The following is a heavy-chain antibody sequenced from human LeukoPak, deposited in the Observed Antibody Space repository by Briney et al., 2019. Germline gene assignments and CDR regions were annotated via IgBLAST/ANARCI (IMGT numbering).Heavy chain of an antibody. D-gene: IGHD2-2*01. CDR1: GYTFTGYY. J-gene: IGHJ6*03. CDR2: INPNSGGT. CDR3: ATYADSARWRVAAYYYYMDV. Sequence: WASVKVSCKASGYTFTGYYMHWVRQAPGQGLECMGWINPNSGGTNYAQKFQGRVTITADESTSTAYMELSSLRSEDTAVYYCATYADSARWRVAAYYYYMDVWGKGTTVTISS. V-gene: IGHV1-2*02.